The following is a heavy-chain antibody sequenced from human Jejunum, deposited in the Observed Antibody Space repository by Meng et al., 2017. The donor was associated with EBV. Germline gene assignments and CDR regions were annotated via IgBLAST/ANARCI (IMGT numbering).Heavy chain of an antibody. V-gene: IGHV4-34*01. CDR2: INHRGKT. CDR1: GGSFSGYQ. CDR3: ARAVYGDSAYS. Sequence: GHVQRGGAGLFKPAGPLPLPCAVHGGSFSGYQWDWSRQPPGKGLEWMGEINHRGKTNSSPPLKSRVTISVDTSKNQFSLKLSSMTAADTAVYYCARAVYGDSAYSWGQGTLVTVSS. J-gene: IGHJ4*02. D-gene: IGHD4-17*01.